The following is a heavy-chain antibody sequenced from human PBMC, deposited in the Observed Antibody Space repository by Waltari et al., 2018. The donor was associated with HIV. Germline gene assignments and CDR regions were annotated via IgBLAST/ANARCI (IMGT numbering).Heavy chain of an antibody. CDR1: GGSIRSYNC. CDR2: MYHSGST. Sequence: QVQLQESGPGLVKPSETLSLTCGVSGGSIRSYNCWIWVRQAPGKGLEWIGEMYHSGSTNYNPSLKSRVTISVDKSKNQFSLKMNSVTAADTAVYYCARGVTGDFGASWLDPWGQGILVTVSS. J-gene: IGHJ5*02. CDR3: ARGVTGDFGASWLDP. V-gene: IGHV4-4*02. D-gene: IGHD4-17*01.